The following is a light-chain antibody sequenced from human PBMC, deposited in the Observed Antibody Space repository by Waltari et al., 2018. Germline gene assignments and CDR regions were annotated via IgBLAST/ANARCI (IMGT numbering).Light chain of an antibody. CDR3: QAWGTGTKRM. V-gene: IGLV4-69*01. Sequence: QVVLTQSPSASASLGASVKLTCTLSSVHSSYAIACHQQQPEKCPRYLMKLNSYGSHRKGDGIPDRFAGSSSGAERYLIISSLQSEDEGDYYCQAWGTGTKRMFGGGTRLAVL. CDR1: SVHSSYA. CDR2: LNSYGSH. J-gene: IGLJ3*02.